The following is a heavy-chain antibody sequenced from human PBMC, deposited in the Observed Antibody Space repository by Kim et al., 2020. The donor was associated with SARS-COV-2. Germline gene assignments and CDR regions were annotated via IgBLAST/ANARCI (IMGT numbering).Heavy chain of an antibody. CDR3: ASYSSSLYYFDY. V-gene: IGHV4-39*07. D-gene: IGHD6-13*01. J-gene: IGHJ4*02. Sequence: YYHPSLRRRVTRSVDTSKNQFSLKVSSVTVADTAVYFCASYSSSLYYFDYWGQGTLVTVSS.